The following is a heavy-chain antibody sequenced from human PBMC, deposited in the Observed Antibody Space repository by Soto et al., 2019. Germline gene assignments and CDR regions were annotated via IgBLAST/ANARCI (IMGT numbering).Heavy chain of an antibody. V-gene: IGHV3-9*01. CDR3: AKDIDGSGLNAFDI. CDR2: ISWNSGSI. D-gene: IGHD2-21*02. J-gene: IGHJ3*02. Sequence: EVQLVESGGGLVQPGRSLRLSCAASGFTFDDYAMHWVRQAPGKGLEWVSGISWNSGSIGYADSVKGRFTISRDHAKNSLYLQMNSLRAEDTALYYCAKDIDGSGLNAFDIWGQGTMVTVSS. CDR1: GFTFDDYA.